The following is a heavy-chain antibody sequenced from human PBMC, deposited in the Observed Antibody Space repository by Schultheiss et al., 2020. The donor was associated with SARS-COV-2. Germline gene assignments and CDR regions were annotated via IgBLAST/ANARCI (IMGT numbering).Heavy chain of an antibody. CDR1: GYTFTSYG. V-gene: IGHV1-18*01. J-gene: IGHJ5*02. CDR3: ARGGGYYYGSGTSNWFDP. Sequence: ASVKVSCKASGYTFTSYGINWVRQATGQGLEWMGWMNPNSGNTGYAQKLQGRVTMTTDTSTSTAYMELRSLRSDDTAVYYCARGGGYYYGSGTSNWFDPWGQGTLVTVSS. D-gene: IGHD3-10*01. CDR2: MNPNSGNT.